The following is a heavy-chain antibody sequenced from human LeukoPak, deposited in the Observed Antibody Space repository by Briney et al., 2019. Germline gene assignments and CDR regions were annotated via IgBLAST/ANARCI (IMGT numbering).Heavy chain of an antibody. CDR3: ARDRITGATRDFYYYYMDV. CDR2: IDAAGRT. Sequence: SQTLSPTCTVSGGAISSGGSIGSFYWTWIRQPAGKGLEWIGRIDAAGRTNYNPSLRGPVTISVDTSKNQFSLRLSSVTAADAAVYYCARDRITGATRDFYYYYMDVWGKGTTVTVSS. CDR1: GGAISSGGSIGSFY. J-gene: IGHJ6*03. V-gene: IGHV4-61*02. D-gene: IGHD7-27*01.